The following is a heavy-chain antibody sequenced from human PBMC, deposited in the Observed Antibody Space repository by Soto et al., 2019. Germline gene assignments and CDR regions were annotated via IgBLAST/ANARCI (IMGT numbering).Heavy chain of an antibody. CDR1: GGSISSNSYY. V-gene: IGHV4-39*01. D-gene: IGHD3-10*01. CDR3: ARRPMVGPLAENAFDI. Sequence: QLLLQESGPGLVKSSETLSLTCSVSGGSISSNSYYWNWIRHATGKGLEWIGSVYYSGTTYYNPSLKRRVTISVDTYNQFSLKLSSVTAADTAYYFRARRPMVGPLAENAFDIWGQGTRVTVSS. CDR2: VYYSGTT. J-gene: IGHJ3*02.